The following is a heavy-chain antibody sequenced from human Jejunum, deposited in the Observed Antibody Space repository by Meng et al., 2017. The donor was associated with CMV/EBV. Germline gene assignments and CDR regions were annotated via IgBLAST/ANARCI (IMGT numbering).Heavy chain of an antibody. D-gene: IGHD3-10*01. J-gene: IGHJ5*02. Sequence: GSISNNRIYCAWIRQTPGKGLEWVGEIYYTGSNFYNPSLKSRVTISIDTSKNQFSLKLSSVNAADTAVYYCAPYYSGSGAYPSDPWGQGTLVTVSS. V-gene: IGHV4-39*07. CDR1: GSISNNRIY. CDR2: IYYTGSN. CDR3: APYYSGSGAYPSDP.